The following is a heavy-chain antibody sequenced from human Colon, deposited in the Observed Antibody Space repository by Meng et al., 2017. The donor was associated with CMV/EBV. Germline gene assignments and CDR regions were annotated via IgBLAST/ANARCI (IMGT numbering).Heavy chain of an antibody. Sequence: QVQLAEPGQGLVKPSETPSVTSTVSGGSISPYCWSWIRQSAAKGLEWIGRIYTSGSTNYNPSLESRVTMSVDTSKNQFSLRVTSVTAADTAVYYCARASAWREDYFDYWGQGTLVTVSS. CDR1: GGSISPYC. CDR2: IYTSGST. V-gene: IGHV4-4*07. J-gene: IGHJ4*02. CDR3: ARASAWREDYFDY. D-gene: IGHD1-26*01.